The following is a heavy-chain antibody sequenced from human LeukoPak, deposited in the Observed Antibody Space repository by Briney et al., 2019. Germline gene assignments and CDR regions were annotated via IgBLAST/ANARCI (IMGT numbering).Heavy chain of an antibody. V-gene: IGHV3-30*03. D-gene: IGHD2/OR15-2a*01. CDR1: GFTFSSYG. J-gene: IGHJ3*02. CDR3: GFPAFDI. Sequence: GGSLRLSCAASGFTFSSYGMHWVRQAPGKGLQWLAFISYDGSKKYYGDSVKGRFTISRDNSKNTLFLQMNSLRAEDTAVYYYGFPAFDIWGQGTMVTVSS. CDR2: ISYDGSKK.